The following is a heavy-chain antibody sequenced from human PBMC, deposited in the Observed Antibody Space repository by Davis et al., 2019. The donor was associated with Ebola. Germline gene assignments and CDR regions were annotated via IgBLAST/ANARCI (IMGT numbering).Heavy chain of an antibody. CDR3: ARAGKNAVVAAIHY. V-gene: IGHV1-3*01. Sequence: KFQGRVTITRDTSASTAYMELSSLRSEDTAVYYCARAGKNAVVAAIHYWGQGTLVTVSS. J-gene: IGHJ4*02. D-gene: IGHD2-15*01.